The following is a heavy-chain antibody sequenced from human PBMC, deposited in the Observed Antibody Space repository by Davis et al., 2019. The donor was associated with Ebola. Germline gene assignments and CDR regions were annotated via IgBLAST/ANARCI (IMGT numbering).Heavy chain of an antibody. CDR1: GSSFHTYT. CDR3: AGAVAGTEDFQY. Sequence: GESLKISCAASGSSFHTYTINWFRQAPGRGLEWLAVISTDGSTTFSADSVKGRFTISRDDSKNTLSLQMNSLDTEDTAVYYCAGAVAGTEDFQYWGQGTLVTVSS. CDR2: ISTDGSTT. D-gene: IGHD6-19*01. V-gene: IGHV3-30*04. J-gene: IGHJ4*02.